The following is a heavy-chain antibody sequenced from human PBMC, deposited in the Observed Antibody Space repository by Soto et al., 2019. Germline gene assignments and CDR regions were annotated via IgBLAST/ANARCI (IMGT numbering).Heavy chain of an antibody. CDR2: IYYSGST. V-gene: IGHV4-61*08. CDR3: ARLGSYDYVWGSYRYPFDY. J-gene: IGHJ4*02. D-gene: IGHD3-16*02. Sequence: SETLSLTCAVSGGSISSGGYSWSWIRQPPGKGLEWIGYIYYSGSTNYNPSLKSRVTISVDTSKNQFSLKLSSVTAADTAVYYCARLGSYDYVWGSYRYPFDYWGQGTLVTVSS. CDR1: GGSISSGGYS.